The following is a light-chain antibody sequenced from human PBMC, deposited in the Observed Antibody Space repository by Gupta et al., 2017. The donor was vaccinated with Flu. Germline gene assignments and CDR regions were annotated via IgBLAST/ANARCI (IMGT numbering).Light chain of an antibody. Sequence: GDRVTITCRASQSSSSWLAWYQQKPGKAPKLLIYKASSLESGVPSRFSGSGSGTEFTLTISSLQPDDFATYYCQQYNSYLFTFGPGTKVDIK. J-gene: IGKJ3*01. CDR3: QQYNSYLFT. CDR2: KAS. V-gene: IGKV1-5*03. CDR1: QSSSSW.